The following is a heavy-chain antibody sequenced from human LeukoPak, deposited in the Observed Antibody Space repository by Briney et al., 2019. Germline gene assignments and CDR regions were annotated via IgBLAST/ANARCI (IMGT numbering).Heavy chain of an antibody. CDR2: MNPASGNT. J-gene: IGHJ6*02. V-gene: IGHV1-8*01. CDR1: GYMLTSYD. D-gene: IGHD2-8*01. CDR3: ARPTNRPSRYYGMDV. Sequence: ASVKVSCKASGYMLTSYDMNRVRQATGQGPEYMGWMNPASGNTGYAQKSQGRVTMTWDTSINTAYMELRSLRYEDTAVYYCARPTNRPSRYYGMDVWGQGTTVTVSS.